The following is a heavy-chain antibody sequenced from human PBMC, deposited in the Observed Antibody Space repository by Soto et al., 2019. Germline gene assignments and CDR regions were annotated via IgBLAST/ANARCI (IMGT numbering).Heavy chain of an antibody. CDR2: INHSGST. CDR3: AKDLKTSRTPPPREV. CDR1: GGSFSGYY. V-gene: IGHV4-34*01. J-gene: IGHJ6*03. D-gene: IGHD2-2*01. Sequence: SETLSLTCAVYGGSFSGYYWSWIRQPPGKGLEWIGEINHSGSTNYNPSLKSRVTISVDTSKNQFSLKLSSVTAADTAVYYCAKDLKTSRTPPPREVWGKGTGVNFPS.